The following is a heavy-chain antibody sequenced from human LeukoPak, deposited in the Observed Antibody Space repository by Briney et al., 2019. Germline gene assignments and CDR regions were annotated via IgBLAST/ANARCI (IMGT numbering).Heavy chain of an antibody. CDR2: MNPNSGNT. Sequence: ASVKVSCKASGYTFTSYDISWVRQATGQGLEWMGWMNPNSGNTGYAQKFQGRVTMTRNTSISTAYMELSSLRSEDMAVYYCASFGYGDYRYYFDYWGQGTLVTVSS. V-gene: IGHV1-8*01. D-gene: IGHD4-17*01. J-gene: IGHJ4*01. CDR1: GYTFTSYD. CDR3: ASFGYGDYRYYFDY.